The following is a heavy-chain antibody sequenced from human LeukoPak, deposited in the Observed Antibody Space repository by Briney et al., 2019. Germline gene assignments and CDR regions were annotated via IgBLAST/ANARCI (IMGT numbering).Heavy chain of an antibody. CDR2: ISSSGSDT. CDR1: GFIFSGSV. J-gene: IGHJ4*02. Sequence: GGSLRLSCAASGFIFSGSVMIWARQAPGKGLDWVSGISSSGSDTFYADSVKGRCAISRDNSKNTLFLQLNSLRAEDTAIYHCASKTGKTGTYNWGQGILVTVSS. V-gene: IGHV3-23*01. D-gene: IGHD1-1*01. CDR3: ASKTGKTGTYN.